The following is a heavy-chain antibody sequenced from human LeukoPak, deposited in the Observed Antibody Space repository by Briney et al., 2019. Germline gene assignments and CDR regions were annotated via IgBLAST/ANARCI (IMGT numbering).Heavy chain of an antibody. CDR3: SRLAGVMGESQ. Sequence: PGGSLTLACAASGFRLSNHWMHWVRQAPGKGLVWVSSINTDGGVDYADSVKGRFTISRDNAKNTMWLQMKSLRADDTAIYFCSRLAGVMGESQWGQGTLVTVSS. J-gene: IGHJ4*02. CDR2: INTDGGV. D-gene: IGHD3-16*01. V-gene: IGHV3-74*01. CDR1: GFRLSNHW.